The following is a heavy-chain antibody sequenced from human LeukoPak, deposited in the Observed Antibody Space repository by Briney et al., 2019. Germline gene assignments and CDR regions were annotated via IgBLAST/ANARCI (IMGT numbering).Heavy chain of an antibody. Sequence: PGGSLRLSCAASGFTFSSYAMHWVRQAPGKGLEWVAVISYDGSNKYYADSVKGRFTISRDNSKNTLYLQMNSLRAEDTAVYYCARESVAGKLNWFDPWGRGTLVTVSS. CDR2: ISYDGSNK. CDR1: GFTFSSYA. V-gene: IGHV3-30-3*01. CDR3: ARESVAGKLNWFDP. D-gene: IGHD6-19*01. J-gene: IGHJ5*02.